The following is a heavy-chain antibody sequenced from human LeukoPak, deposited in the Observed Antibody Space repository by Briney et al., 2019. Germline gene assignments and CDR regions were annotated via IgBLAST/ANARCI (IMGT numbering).Heavy chain of an antibody. CDR1: GFTFRNYA. V-gene: IGHV3-30-3*01. D-gene: IGHD1-26*01. J-gene: IGHJ5*02. CDR3: AKDRTIVGAIS. CDR2: TSYDESTK. Sequence: PGGSLRLSCAASGFTFRNYAMHWVRQAPGKGLEWVAVTSYDESTKYYADSVKGRFTISRDNSKNTLYLQMNSLRAEDTAVYYCAKDRTIVGAISWGQGTLVTVSS.